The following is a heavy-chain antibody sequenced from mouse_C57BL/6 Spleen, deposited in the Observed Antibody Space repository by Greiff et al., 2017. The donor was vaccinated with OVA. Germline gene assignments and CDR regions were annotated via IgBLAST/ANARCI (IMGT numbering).Heavy chain of an antibody. CDR2: IWWDDDK. V-gene: IGHV8-8*01. J-gene: IGHJ2*01. CDR3: ARMGVITTLVAYYFDY. D-gene: IGHD1-1*01. CDR1: GFSLSTFGMG. Sequence: QVTLKVSGPGILQPSQTLSLTCSFSGFSLSTFGMGVGWIRQPSGKGLEWLAHIWWDDDKYYNPALKSRLTISKDTYKNQVFLKIANVDTADTATYYCARMGVITTLVAYYFDYWGQGTTLTVSS.